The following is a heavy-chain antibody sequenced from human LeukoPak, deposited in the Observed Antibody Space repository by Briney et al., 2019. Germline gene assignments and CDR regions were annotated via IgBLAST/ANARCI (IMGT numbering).Heavy chain of an antibody. D-gene: IGHD3-16*02. CDR2: ISGSGGST. V-gene: IGHV3-23*01. CDR1: GFTFSSYA. Sequence: GGSLRLSCAASGFTFSSYAMSWVRQAPGKGLEWVSAISGSGGSTYYADSVKGRFTISRDNSKNTLYLQMNSLRAEATAVYYCAKDLSPYAYVWGSYRSRDAFDIWGQGTMVTVSS. J-gene: IGHJ3*02. CDR3: AKDLSPYAYVWGSYRSRDAFDI.